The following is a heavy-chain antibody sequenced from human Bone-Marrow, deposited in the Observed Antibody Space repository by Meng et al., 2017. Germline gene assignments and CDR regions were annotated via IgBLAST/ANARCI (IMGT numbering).Heavy chain of an antibody. CDR3: ARAPTSGQWLARKFNY. CDR2: INNSGST. D-gene: IGHD6-19*01. V-gene: IGHV4-34*01. J-gene: IGHJ4*02. Sequence: QVQLQQWGSGLLKPSATLSLACAGDGGSFSGYYWSWIRQPPGKGLEWIGEINNSGSTNYNPSLKSRVTISVDTSKNQFSLKLSSVTAADTAVYYCARAPTSGQWLARKFNYWGQGTLVTVSS. CDR1: GGSFSGYY.